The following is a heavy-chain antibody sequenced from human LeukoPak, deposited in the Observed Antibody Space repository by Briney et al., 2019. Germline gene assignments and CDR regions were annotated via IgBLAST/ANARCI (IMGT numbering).Heavy chain of an antibody. D-gene: IGHD5-24*01. CDR3: AKDIQLST. V-gene: IGHV3-23*01. CDR2: IGASGEST. J-gene: IGHJ3*01. CDR1: GVTFSVAA. Sequence: QPGGSLRLSCAASGVTFSVAAMTCVRQAPGKGLEWVSLIGASGESTYYADSVKGRFTISRDNSKNTLSLQMNSLRVEDTAMYFCAKDIQLSTWGLGTMVTVSS.